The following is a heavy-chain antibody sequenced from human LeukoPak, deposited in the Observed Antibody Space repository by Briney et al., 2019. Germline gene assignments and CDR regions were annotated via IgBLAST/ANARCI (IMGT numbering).Heavy chain of an antibody. CDR3: ARDPTRYQLLSPGYYYYYMDV. J-gene: IGHJ6*03. CDR1: GGSISSYY. CDR2: IYYSGSA. Sequence: SETLSLTCTVSGGSISSYYWSWIRQPPGKGLEWIGYIYYSGSANYNPSLKSRVTISVDTSKNQFSLKLSSVTAADTAVYYCARDPTRYQLLSPGYYYYYMDVWGKGTTVTVSS. D-gene: IGHD2-2*01. V-gene: IGHV4-59*01.